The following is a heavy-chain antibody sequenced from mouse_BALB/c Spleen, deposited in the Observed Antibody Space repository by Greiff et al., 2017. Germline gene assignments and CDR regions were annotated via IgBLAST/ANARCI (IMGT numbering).Heavy chain of an antibody. V-gene: IGHV5-4*02. CDR1: GFTFSDYY. Sequence: DVMLVESGGGLVKPGGSLKLSCAASGFTFSDYYMYWVRQTPEKRLEWVATISDGGSYTYYPDSVKGRFTISRDNAKNNLYLQMSSLKSEDTAMYYCARDGELGLYAMDYWGQGTSVTVSS. CDR3: ARDGELGLYAMDY. J-gene: IGHJ4*01. CDR2: ISDGGSYT. D-gene: IGHD4-1*01.